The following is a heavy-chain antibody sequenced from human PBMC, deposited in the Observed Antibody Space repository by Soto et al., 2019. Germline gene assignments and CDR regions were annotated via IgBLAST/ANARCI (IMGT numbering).Heavy chain of an antibody. CDR3: ARDGFDIVLMAPQGYLPFDY. J-gene: IGHJ4*02. CDR2: IWYDGSNK. CDR1: GFTFSSYG. D-gene: IGHD2-8*01. Sequence: GGSLRLSCAASGFTFSSYGMHWVRQAPGKGLEWVAVIWYDGSNKYYADSVKGRFTISRDNSKNTLYLQMNSLRAEDTAVYYCARDGFDIVLMAPQGYLPFDYWGQGTLVTVSS. V-gene: IGHV3-33*01.